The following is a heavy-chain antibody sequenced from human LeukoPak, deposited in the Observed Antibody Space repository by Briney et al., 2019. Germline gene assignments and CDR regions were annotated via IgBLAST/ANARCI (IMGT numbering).Heavy chain of an antibody. D-gene: IGHD1-7*01. Sequence: SETLSLTCTVSGGSISSYYWSWIRQPPGKGLEWIGYIYYSGSTNYNPSLKSRATISVDTSKNQFSLKLSSVTAADTAVYYCARAHRPTTHFDYWGQGTLVTVSS. CDR3: ARAHRPTTHFDY. CDR1: GGSISSYY. V-gene: IGHV4-59*01. J-gene: IGHJ4*02. CDR2: IYYSGST.